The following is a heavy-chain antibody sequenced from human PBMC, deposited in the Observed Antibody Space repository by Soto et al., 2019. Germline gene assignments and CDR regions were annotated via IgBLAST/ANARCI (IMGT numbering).Heavy chain of an antibody. CDR2: INHSGST. CDR3: ARPHGYCSGGSCPGHESPSYNTGYYGKDV. D-gene: IGHD2-15*01. Sequence: SETLSLTCAVYGGSFSGYYWTWIRQPPGTGLEWIGEINHSGSTNYNPSLKSRVTISVDTSKNQFSLKLSSVTAADTAVYYCARPHGYCSGGSCPGHESPSYNTGYYGKDVWGQGTTVTVSS. V-gene: IGHV4-34*01. CDR1: GGSFSGYY. J-gene: IGHJ6*02.